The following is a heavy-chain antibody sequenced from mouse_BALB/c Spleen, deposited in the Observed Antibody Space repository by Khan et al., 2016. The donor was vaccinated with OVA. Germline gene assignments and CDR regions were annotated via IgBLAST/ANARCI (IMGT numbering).Heavy chain of an antibody. Sequence: EVQLQESGPGLVKPSQSLSLTCTVTGYSITSDYAWNWIRQFPGNKLEWMGYISYSGRTSYTPSLKSRISITLDTSKYQFFLQLNSVTTEDTATYYCAEGRAYWGQGTLVTVSA. J-gene: IGHJ3*01. D-gene: IGHD3-3*01. CDR2: ISYSGRT. V-gene: IGHV3-2*02. CDR1: GYSITSDYA. CDR3: AEGRAY.